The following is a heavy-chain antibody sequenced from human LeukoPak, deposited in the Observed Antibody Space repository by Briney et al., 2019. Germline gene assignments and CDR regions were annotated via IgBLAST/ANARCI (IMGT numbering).Heavy chain of an antibody. J-gene: IGHJ4*02. CDR3: ASVYSTGWNFEY. CDR1: GYTFTAFY. V-gene: IGHV1-2*02. CDR2: INPNSGGT. D-gene: IGHD6-19*01. Sequence: ASVKVSCKASGYTFTAFYMHWMRQAPGQGLEWMGWINPNSGGTNYAQNFQGRVTMTRDTSISTVHMDLTSLRSDDTAVYYCASVYSTGWNFEYWGQGTLVTVSS.